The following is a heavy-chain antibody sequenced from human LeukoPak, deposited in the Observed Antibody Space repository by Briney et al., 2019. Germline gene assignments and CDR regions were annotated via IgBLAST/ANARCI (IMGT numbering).Heavy chain of an antibody. Sequence: SETLSLTCTVSGGSISSYYWSWIRQPPGKGLEWIGYIYYSGSTNYNPSLKSRVTISVDTSKNQFSLKLSSVTAADTAVYYCARLRYYYYMDVWGKGTTVTVSS. CDR1: GGSISSYY. D-gene: IGHD6-25*01. J-gene: IGHJ6*03. CDR3: ARLRYYYYMDV. V-gene: IGHV4-59*01. CDR2: IYYSGST.